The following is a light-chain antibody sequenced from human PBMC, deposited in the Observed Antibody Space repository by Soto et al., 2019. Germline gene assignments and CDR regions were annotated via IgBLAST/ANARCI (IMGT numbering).Light chain of an antibody. Sequence: EIVLTQSPGTLSLSPGESATLSCRATQSVSSSFLAWYQQKPGLARRLLIYGASTRANGIPDRFSGSGSGTDFTLTNGRLEPEDCAVYYCELYGSSPLTFGPGTKVDIK. V-gene: IGKV3-20*01. CDR2: GAS. CDR3: ELYGSSPLT. CDR1: QSVSSSF. J-gene: IGKJ3*01.